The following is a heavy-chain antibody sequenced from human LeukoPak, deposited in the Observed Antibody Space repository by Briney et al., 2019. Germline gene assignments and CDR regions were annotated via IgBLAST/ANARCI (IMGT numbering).Heavy chain of an antibody. CDR1: GGSISSSNW. D-gene: IGHD3-10*01. J-gene: IGHJ5*02. V-gene: IGHV4-4*02. Sequence: SGTLSLTCAVSGGSISSSNWWSWVRQPPGKGLEWIGEIYHSGSTNYNPSLKSRVTISVDKSKNQLSLKLSSVTAADTAVYYCARAPTEYYYGSGNKGGFDPWGQGTLVTVSS. CDR3: ARAPTEYYYGSGNKGGFDP. CDR2: IYHSGST.